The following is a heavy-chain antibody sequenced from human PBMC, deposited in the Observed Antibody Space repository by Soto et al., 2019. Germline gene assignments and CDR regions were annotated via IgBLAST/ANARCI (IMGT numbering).Heavy chain of an antibody. Sequence: SETLSLTCAVYGGSFSGYYWSWIRQPPGKGLEWIGEINHSGSTNYNPSLKSRVTISVDTSKNQFSLKLSSVTAADTAVYYCARGRGRMVRGHPKYFDLWGRGTLVTVSS. CDR2: INHSGST. CDR1: GGSFSGYY. D-gene: IGHD3-10*01. J-gene: IGHJ2*01. CDR3: ARGRGRMVRGHPKYFDL. V-gene: IGHV4-34*01.